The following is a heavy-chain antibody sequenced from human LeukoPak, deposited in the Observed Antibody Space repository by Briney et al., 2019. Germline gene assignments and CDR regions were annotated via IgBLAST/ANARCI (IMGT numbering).Heavy chain of an antibody. CDR3: ARFGQQLVYYYMDV. V-gene: IGHV7-4-1*02. J-gene: IGHJ6*03. CDR2: INTNTGNP. D-gene: IGHD6-6*01. Sequence: ASVKVSCKASGYTFTSYAMNWVRQAPGQGLEWMGWINTNTGNPTYAQGFTGRFVFSLDTSVSTAYLQISSLKAEDTAVYYCARFGQQLVYYYMDVWGKGTTVTVSS. CDR1: GYTFTSYA.